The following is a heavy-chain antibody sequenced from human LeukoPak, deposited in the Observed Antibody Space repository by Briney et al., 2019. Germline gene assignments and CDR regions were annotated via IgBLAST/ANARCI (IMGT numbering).Heavy chain of an antibody. Sequence: PSETLSLTCAVYGGSFSGYYWSWIRQPPGKGLEWIGEINHSGSTNYNPSLKSRVTISVDTSKNQFSLKLSSVTAADTAVYYCARGDIAARGNWFDPWGQGTLVTVSS. CDR3: ARGDIAARGNWFDP. D-gene: IGHD6-6*01. CDR1: GGSFSGYY. J-gene: IGHJ5*02. V-gene: IGHV4-34*01. CDR2: INHSGST.